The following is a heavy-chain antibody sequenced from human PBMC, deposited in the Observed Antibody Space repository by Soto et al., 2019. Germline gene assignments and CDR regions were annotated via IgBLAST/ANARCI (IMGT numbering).Heavy chain of an antibody. D-gene: IGHD1-26*01. CDR3: ARALSGSYDALDI. V-gene: IGHV3-33*01. J-gene: IGHJ3*02. CDR2: IWYDGSRE. Sequence: PGGSLRLSCVASGFTFSTYGMHWVRQAPGKGLEWVAVIWYDGSREDYADSVKVRFTISRDNSKNTLHLQMNSLRAEDTAVYYCARALSGSYDALDIWGQGTTVTVSS. CDR1: GFTFSTYG.